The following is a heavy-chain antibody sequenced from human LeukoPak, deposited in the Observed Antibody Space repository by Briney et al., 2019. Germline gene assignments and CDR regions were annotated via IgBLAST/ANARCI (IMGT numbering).Heavy chain of an antibody. D-gene: IGHD5-12*01. Sequence: PSETLSLTCTVSGGSISSGGYYWSWIRQHPGKGLEWIGYIYYSGSTYYNPPLKSRVTISVDTSKNQFSLKLSSVTAADTAVYYCARDSRVATIQASTGSYGMDVWGKGTTVTVSS. CDR1: GGSISSGGYY. CDR2: IYYSGST. V-gene: IGHV4-31*03. J-gene: IGHJ6*04. CDR3: ARDSRVATIQASTGSYGMDV.